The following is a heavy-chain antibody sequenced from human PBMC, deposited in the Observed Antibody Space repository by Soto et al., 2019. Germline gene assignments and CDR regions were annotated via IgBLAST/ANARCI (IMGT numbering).Heavy chain of an antibody. CDR2: ISGSGGST. J-gene: IGHJ3*02. CDR1: GFTFSSYA. CDR3: AKGSDPVVTRGGDAFDI. D-gene: IGHD2-21*02. Sequence: GGSLRLSCAASGFTFSSYAMSWVRQAPGKGLEWVSAISGSGGSTYYADSVKGRFTISRDNSKNTLYLQMNSLRAEDTAVYYCAKGSDPVVTRGGDAFDIWGQGTMVTVSS. V-gene: IGHV3-23*01.